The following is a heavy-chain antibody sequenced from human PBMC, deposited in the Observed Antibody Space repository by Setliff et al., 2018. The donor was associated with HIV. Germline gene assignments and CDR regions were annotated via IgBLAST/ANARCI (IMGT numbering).Heavy chain of an antibody. CDR3: AREGKFRYYYYMDV. CDR2: INDGNGNT. Sequence: GASVKVSCKASGYTFTSYAMHWVRQAPGQRLEWMGWINDGNGNTIYSQKFQGRVTITRDTSASTAYMELSSLRSEDTAVYYCAREGKFRYYYYMDVWGKGTTVTVSS. D-gene: IGHD3-10*01. CDR1: GYTFTSYA. V-gene: IGHV1-3*01. J-gene: IGHJ6*03.